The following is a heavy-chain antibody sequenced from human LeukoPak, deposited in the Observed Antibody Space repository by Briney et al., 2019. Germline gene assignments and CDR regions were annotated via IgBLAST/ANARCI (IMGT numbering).Heavy chain of an antibody. J-gene: IGHJ5*02. CDR1: GGSISSGAYY. CDR3: ARDLGADGYNLRNWFDP. CDR2: ISYSGST. Sequence: SETLSLTCTVSGGSISSGAYYWSWIRQHPGKGLEWIGYISYSGSTYYNPSLKSRVTISVDMSKNQFPLKLSSVTAADTAVYYCARDLGADGYNLRNWFDPWGQGTLVTVSS. D-gene: IGHD5-24*01. V-gene: IGHV4-31*03.